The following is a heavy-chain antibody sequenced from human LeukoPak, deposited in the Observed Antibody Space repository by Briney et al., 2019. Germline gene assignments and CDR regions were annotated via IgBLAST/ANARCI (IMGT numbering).Heavy chain of an antibody. CDR3: ARVPYDFWSGYYYYMDV. Sequence: ASVKVSCKASGYTFASYGISWVRQAPGQGLEWMGWISAYNGNTNYAQKLQGRVTMTTDTSTSTAYMELRSLRSDDTAVYYCARVPYDFWSGYYYYMDVWGKGTTVTVPS. D-gene: IGHD3-3*01. V-gene: IGHV1-18*01. CDR2: ISAYNGNT. J-gene: IGHJ6*03. CDR1: GYTFASYG.